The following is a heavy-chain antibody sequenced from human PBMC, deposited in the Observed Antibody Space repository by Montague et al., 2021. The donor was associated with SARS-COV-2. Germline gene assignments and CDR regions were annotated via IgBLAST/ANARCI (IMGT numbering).Heavy chain of an antibody. J-gene: IGHJ4*02. CDR3: AKSDYDLGMDYFHY. D-gene: IGHD3-10*01. V-gene: IGHV3-23*03. CDR2: IYCGGNNT. CDR1: GFTFSSYA. Sequence: SLRLSCAASGFTFSSYAMSWVRQAPGKGLEWVSVIYCGGNNTYSADSVKGRFTISRDNSNNTLYLQMNRLRAEDTAVYYCAKSDYDLGMDYFHYWGQGTLVTVSS.